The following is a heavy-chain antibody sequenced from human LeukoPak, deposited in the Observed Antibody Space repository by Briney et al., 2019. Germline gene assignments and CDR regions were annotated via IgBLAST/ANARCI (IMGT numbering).Heavy chain of an antibody. CDR3: ARDRSGILDY. D-gene: IGHD1-26*01. V-gene: IGHV4-59*01. J-gene: IGHJ4*02. Sequence: SETLSLTCTVSGGSISGYYWSWIRQSPGKGPEYIGYIYDSANTNYNPSLKSRVTISVDTSKSQFSLKLSSVTAADTAMYYCARDRSGILDYWGQGTLVTVSS. CDR2: IYDSANT. CDR1: GGSISGYY.